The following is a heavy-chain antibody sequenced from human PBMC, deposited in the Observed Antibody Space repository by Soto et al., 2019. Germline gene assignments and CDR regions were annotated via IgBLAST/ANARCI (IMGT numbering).Heavy chain of an antibody. CDR1: EFTFSSYA. V-gene: IGHV3-23*01. D-gene: IGHD6-19*01. CDR3: AKDFLIAVAGTYFDY. CDR2: ISGGGGST. J-gene: IGHJ4*02. Sequence: EVQLLESGGGLVQPGGSLRLSCAASEFTFSSYAMSWVRQAPGKGLEWVSAISGGGGSTYCADSVKGRFTISRDNSKNTLYLQMNSLRAEGTAVYYCAKDFLIAVAGTYFDYWGQGTLVTVSS.